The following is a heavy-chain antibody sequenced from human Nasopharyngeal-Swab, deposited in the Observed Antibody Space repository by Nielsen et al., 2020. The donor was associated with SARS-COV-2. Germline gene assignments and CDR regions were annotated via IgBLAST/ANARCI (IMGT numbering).Heavy chain of an antibody. V-gene: IGHV3-43*01. J-gene: IGHJ3*01. Sequence: PGKGLEWVSLISGDGDSASYRDSVKGRFTISRENNKNSLYLQMNSLTVEDTALYYCAKPFWSGYYSGDCFDFWGQGTMVTVSS. D-gene: IGHD3-3*01. CDR3: AKPFWSGYYSGDCFDF. CDR2: ISGDGDSA.